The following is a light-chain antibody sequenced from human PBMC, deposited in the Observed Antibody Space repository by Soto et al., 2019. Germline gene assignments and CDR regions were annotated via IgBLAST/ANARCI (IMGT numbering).Light chain of an antibody. Sequence: QAVLPQPDSGSEDQGQKVTISCSGISSNIGGNSVSWYQQLPGTAPKLLIYDDNKRPSGIPDRFSGSNSGKPATLGITGFQTGDEADYYCGSWDSRLSADVFGPGTKFT. J-gene: IGLJ1*01. CDR1: SSNIGGNS. CDR2: DDN. CDR3: GSWDSRLSADV. V-gene: IGLV1-51*01.